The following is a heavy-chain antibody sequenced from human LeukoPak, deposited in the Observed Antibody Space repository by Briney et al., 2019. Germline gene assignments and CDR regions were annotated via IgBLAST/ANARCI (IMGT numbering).Heavy chain of an antibody. V-gene: IGHV4-59*12. CDR2: IYYSGST. J-gene: IGHJ6*03. CDR3: ARVWDSMMDYYMDV. D-gene: IGHD3-22*01. Sequence: PSETLSLTCTVSGGSISSYYWSWIRQPPGKGLEWIGSIYYSGSTYYNPSLKSRVTISVDTSKNQFSLKLSSVTAADTAVYYCARVWDSMMDYYMDVWGKGTTVTVSS. CDR1: GGSISSYY.